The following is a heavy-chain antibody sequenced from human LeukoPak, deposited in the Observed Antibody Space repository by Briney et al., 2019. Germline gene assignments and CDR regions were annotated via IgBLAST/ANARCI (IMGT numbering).Heavy chain of an antibody. CDR1: GYTFTSYG. J-gene: IGHJ6*02. Sequence: GASVKVSCKASGYTFTSYGISWVRQAPGQGLEWMGWISAYNGNTNYAQKLQGRVTMTTDTSTSTAYMELRSLRSDDTAVYYCARVAPAETMVRGGYYYYGMDVWGQGTTVTVSS. CDR3: ARVAPAETMVRGGYYYYGMDV. CDR2: ISAYNGNT. V-gene: IGHV1-18*01. D-gene: IGHD3-10*01.